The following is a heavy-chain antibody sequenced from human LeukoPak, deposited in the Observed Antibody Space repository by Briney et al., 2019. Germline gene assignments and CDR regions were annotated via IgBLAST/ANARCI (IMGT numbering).Heavy chain of an antibody. D-gene: IGHD2-21*02. CDR1: GDSITNTIYY. Sequence: SETLSLTCTVSGDSITNTIYYWGWIRQPPGKGLEWIGGIYYSGSTNYNPSLKSRVTISVDTSKNQFSLKLSSVTAADTAVYYCAREGDSYFDYWGQGTLVTVSS. CDR2: IYYSGST. CDR3: AREGDSYFDY. J-gene: IGHJ4*02. V-gene: IGHV4-39*07.